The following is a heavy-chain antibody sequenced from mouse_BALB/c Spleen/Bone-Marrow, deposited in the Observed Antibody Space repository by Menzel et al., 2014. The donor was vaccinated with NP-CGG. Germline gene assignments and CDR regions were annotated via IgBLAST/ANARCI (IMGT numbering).Heavy chain of an antibody. D-gene: IGHD2-1*01. CDR2: IYPGSGST. CDR1: GYTFTDYV. J-gene: IGHJ3*01. Sequence: QVQLQQPGPELVKPGASVKMSCKASGYTFTDYVISWVKQRTGQGLEWIGEIYPGSGSTYYNEKFKGKATLTADKSSNTAYMQLSSLTSEDSAVYFCARKGIYCGKGVSFAYWGQGTLVTVSA. CDR3: ARKGIYCGKGVSFAY. V-gene: IGHV1-77*01.